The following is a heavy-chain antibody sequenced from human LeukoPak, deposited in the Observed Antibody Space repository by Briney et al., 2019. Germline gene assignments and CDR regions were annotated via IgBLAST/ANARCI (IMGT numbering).Heavy chain of an antibody. J-gene: IGHJ5*02. CDR3: ARARSNWFDP. V-gene: IGHV4-59*08. Sequence: SETLSLTCTVSGGSISSYYWSWIRQPPGKGLEWIGYIYYSGSTNYNASLTNRVTISVDTSKNQFSLKLSSVTAADTAVYYCARARSNWFDPWGQGTLVTVSS. CDR2: IYYSGST. CDR1: GGSISSYY.